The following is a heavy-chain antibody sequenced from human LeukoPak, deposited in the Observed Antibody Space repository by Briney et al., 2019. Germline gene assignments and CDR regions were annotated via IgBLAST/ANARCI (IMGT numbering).Heavy chain of an antibody. D-gene: IGHD4-17*01. CDR1: GFTFSRCW. CDR3: ARDGDSSNFDY. Sequence: GGSLRLSCAASGFTFSRCWMSWVRQAPGKGLELVANIKQDGSEKYYVDSVKGRFTISRDNAKNSLYLQMNSLRAEDTAVYYCARDGDSSNFDYWGQGTLVTVSS. V-gene: IGHV3-7*01. J-gene: IGHJ4*02. CDR2: IKQDGSEK.